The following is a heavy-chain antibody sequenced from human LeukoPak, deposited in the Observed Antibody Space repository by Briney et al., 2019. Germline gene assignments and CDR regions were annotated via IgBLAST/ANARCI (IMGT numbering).Heavy chain of an antibody. CDR1: GGSFSGYY. J-gene: IGHJ5*02. CDR2: INHSGST. Sequence: SETLSLTCAVYGGSFSGYYWNWIRQPPGKGLEWIGEINHSGSTNYNPSLKSRVTISVDTSKNQFSLKLNSVTAADTAVYYCAGGGNLGNWFDPWGQGTPVTVSS. CDR3: AGGGNLGNWFDP. V-gene: IGHV4-34*01.